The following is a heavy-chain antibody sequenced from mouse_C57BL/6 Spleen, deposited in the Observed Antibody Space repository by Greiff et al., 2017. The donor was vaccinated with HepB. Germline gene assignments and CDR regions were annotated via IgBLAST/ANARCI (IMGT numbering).Heavy chain of an antibody. J-gene: IGHJ2*01. D-gene: IGHD6-5*01. CDR3: ARHYAYYFDY. CDR1: GFTFSSYG. V-gene: IGHV5-6*01. CDR2: ISSGGSYT. Sequence: DVHLVESGGDLVKPGGSLKLSCAASGFTFSSYGMSWVRQTPDKRLEWVATISSGGSYTYYPDSVKGRFTISRDNAKNTLYLQMSSLKSEDTAMYYCARHYAYYFDYWGQGTTLTVSS.